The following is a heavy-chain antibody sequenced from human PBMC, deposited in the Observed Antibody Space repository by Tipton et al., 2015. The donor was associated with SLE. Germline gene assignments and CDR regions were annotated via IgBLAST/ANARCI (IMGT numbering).Heavy chain of an antibody. Sequence: LRLSCTVSGGSISSGGYYWSWIRQHPGKGLEWIGCTYYSGNTYYNPSLKSRVTISVDTSENQFSLKLSSVTAADTAVYYCARDAKCPITSAEYFDLWGRGTQVTVSS. CDR2: TYYSGNT. CDR3: ARDAKCPITSAEYFDL. V-gene: IGHV4-31*03. CDR1: GGSISSGGYY. D-gene: IGHD5-12*01. J-gene: IGHJ2*01.